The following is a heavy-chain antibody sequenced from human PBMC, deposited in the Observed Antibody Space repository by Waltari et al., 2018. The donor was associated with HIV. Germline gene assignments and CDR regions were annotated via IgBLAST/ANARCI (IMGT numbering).Heavy chain of an antibody. CDR3: TTLVLLGVGMDV. V-gene: IGHV3-15*01. J-gene: IGHJ6*02. Sequence: EVQLVESGGGLVKPGGSLILSCAASGFTFSNAWMSWVRQAPGKGLEWVGRIKSKTDGGTTDYAAPVKGRFTISRDDSKNTLYLQMNSLKTEDTAVYYCTTLVLLGVGMDVWGQGTTVTVSS. D-gene: IGHD3-10*01. CDR2: IKSKTDGGTT. CDR1: GFTFSNAW.